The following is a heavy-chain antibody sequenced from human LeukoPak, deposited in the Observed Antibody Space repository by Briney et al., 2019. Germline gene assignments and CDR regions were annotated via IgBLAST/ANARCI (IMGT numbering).Heavy chain of an antibody. D-gene: IGHD3-22*01. CDR1: GYTFTSYG. CDR2: ISAYNGNT. J-gene: IGHJ4*02. CDR3: AREGDSSGYYPYYFDY. Sequence: ASVKVSCKASGYTFTSYGISWGRQALGQGLDWMGWISAYNGNTNYAQKLQGRVTMTTDTSTSTAYMELRSLRSDDTAVYYCAREGDSSGYYPYYFDYWGQGTLVTVSS. V-gene: IGHV1-18*01.